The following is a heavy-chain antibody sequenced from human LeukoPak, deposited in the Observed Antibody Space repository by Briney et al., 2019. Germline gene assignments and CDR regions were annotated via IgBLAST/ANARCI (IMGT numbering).Heavy chain of an antibody. V-gene: IGHV1-69*05. D-gene: IGHD3-22*01. CDR3: ARDVVVVITTSLDAFDI. Sequence: ASVKVSCKASGGTFSSYVISWVRQAPGQGLEWMGRIIPIFGTANYAQKFQGRVTITTDESTSTAYMELSSLRSEDTAVYYCARDVVVVITTSLDAFDIWGQGTMVTVSS. CDR2: IIPIFGTA. J-gene: IGHJ3*02. CDR1: GGTFSSYV.